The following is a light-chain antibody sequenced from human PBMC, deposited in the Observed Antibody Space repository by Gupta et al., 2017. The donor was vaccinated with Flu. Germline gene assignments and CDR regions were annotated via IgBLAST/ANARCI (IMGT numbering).Light chain of an antibody. J-gene: IGKJ2*01. Sequence: EIVLTQSPATLSLSPGERATLSCRASQSVGTYLAWYQQKQGQTPRLLIYDAADRDNGIQARFSGRGDGKEVTITISSREQEEFAGYYCQKPSNCPPFTFGQGTMMDI. CDR2: DAA. CDR1: QSVGTY. V-gene: IGKV3-11*01. CDR3: QKPSNCPPFT.